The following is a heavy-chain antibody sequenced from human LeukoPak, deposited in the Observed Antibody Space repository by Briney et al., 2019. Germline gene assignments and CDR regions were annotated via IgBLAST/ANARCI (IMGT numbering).Heavy chain of an antibody. V-gene: IGHV1-2*02. D-gene: IGHD6-13*01. CDR2: INPNSGGT. CDR3: ARGDDSSSYNWFDP. J-gene: IGHJ5*02. CDR1: GYTLTELS. Sequence: ASVKVSCKVSGYTLTELSMHWVRQAPGQGLEWMGWINPNSGGTNYAQKFQGRVTMTRDTSISTAYMELSRLRSDDTAVYYCARGDDSSSYNWFDPWGQGTLVTVSS.